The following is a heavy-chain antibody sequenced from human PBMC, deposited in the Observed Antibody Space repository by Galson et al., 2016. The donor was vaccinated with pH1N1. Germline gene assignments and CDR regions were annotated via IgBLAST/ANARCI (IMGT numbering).Heavy chain of an antibody. J-gene: IGHJ4*02. Sequence: TLSLTCTVSGGSISSSIYYWNWLRQPAGNGLEWIGRVYTSGTTTYNPSLESPVSISVDTSKNQFSLRLSSVTAADTAVYFCARDRVPLTGMFDYWGQGALVTVSS. CDR3: ARDRVPLTGMFDY. V-gene: IGHV4-61*02. CDR1: GGSISSSIYY. CDR2: VYTSGTT. D-gene: IGHD3-10*01.